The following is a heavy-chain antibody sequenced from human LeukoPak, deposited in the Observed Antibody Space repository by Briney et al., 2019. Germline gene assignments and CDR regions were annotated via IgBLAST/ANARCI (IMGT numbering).Heavy chain of an antibody. CDR1: GASISSGGYY. CDR2: INHSGST. Sequence: SETLSLTCTVSGASISSGGYYWSWIRQPPGKGLAGIGEINHSGSTNYNPSLKRRVTISVDPSKNQSPLKLSSVTAADTAVYYCARGRWSIAARSYYYYYMDVWGKGTTVTVSS. CDR3: ARGRWSIAARSYYYYYMDV. V-gene: IGHV4-39*06. J-gene: IGHJ6*03. D-gene: IGHD6-6*01.